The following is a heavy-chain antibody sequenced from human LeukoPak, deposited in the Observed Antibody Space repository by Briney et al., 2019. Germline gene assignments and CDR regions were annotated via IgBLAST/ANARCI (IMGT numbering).Heavy chain of an antibody. CDR3: AKGLTYCGGDCYYRDFDY. CDR2: ISGSGGST. V-gene: IGHV3-23*01. D-gene: IGHD2-21*01. Sequence: GGSLRLSCAASGFTFSSYAMSWVRQAPGKGLEWVSAISGSGGSTYYADSVKGRFTISRDNSKNTLYLQMNSLRAEDTAVYYCAKGLTYCGGDCYYRDFDYWGQGTLVTVSS. CDR1: GFTFSSYA. J-gene: IGHJ4*02.